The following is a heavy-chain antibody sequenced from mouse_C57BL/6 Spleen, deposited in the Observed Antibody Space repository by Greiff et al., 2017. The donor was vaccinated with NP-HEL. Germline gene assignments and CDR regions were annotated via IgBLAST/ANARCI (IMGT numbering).Heavy chain of an antibody. V-gene: IGHV5-17*01. CDR1: GFTFSDYG. J-gene: IGHJ4*01. CDR3: ARGCYGSSSHYYAMDY. D-gene: IGHD1-1*01. Sequence: EVKLMESGGGLVKPGGSLKLSCAASGFTFSDYGMHWVRQAPEKGLEWVAYISSGSSTIYYADTVKGRFTISRDNAKNTLFLQMTSLRSEDTAMYYCARGCYGSSSHYYAMDYWGQGTSVTVSS. CDR2: ISSGSSTI.